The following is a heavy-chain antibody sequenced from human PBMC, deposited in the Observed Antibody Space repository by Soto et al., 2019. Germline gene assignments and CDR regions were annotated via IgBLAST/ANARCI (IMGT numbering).Heavy chain of an antibody. CDR1: GFTFSSYA. CDR2: TSGSDGST. V-gene: IGHV3-23*01. CDR3: AKDVWDTAIRIFTV. D-gene: IGHD5-18*01. Sequence: EVQLLESGGGLVQPGGSLRLSCAASGFTFSSYAMSWVRQAPGKGLEWVSATSGSDGSTYYADSVKGRFTISRDNSKNTLDLPMNSLRAEDTAVYYCAKDVWDTAIRIFTVWGQGTLVPVSS. J-gene: IGHJ4*02.